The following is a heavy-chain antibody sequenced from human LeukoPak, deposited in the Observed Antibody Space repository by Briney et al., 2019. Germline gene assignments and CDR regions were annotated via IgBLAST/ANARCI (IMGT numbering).Heavy chain of an antibody. J-gene: IGHJ4*02. CDR3: ARDGNYYDSSGPH. CDR1: GFIFSSYS. Sequence: GGSLRLSCAASGFIFSSYSMNWVRQAPGKGLEWVSSISTSGSYIYYADSVKGRFTISRDSAKNSLYLQMNSLRAEDTAVYYCARDGNYYDSSGPHWGQGTLVTVSS. V-gene: IGHV3-21*01. CDR2: ISTSGSYI. D-gene: IGHD3-22*01.